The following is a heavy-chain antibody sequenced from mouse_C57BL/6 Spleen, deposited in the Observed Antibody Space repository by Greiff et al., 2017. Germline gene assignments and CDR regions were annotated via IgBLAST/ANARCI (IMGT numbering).Heavy chain of an antibody. CDR1: GFTFSDYG. J-gene: IGHJ2*01. Sequence: EVQRVESGGGLVKPGGSLKLSCAASGFTFSDYGMHWVRQAPEKGLEWVAYISSGSSTIYYAATVKGRFTISRDKAKNTLFLQMTSLRSEDTARYYYAIYYGNFFDYWGQGTTLTVSS. D-gene: IGHD2-1*01. CDR2: ISSGSSTI. V-gene: IGHV5-17*01. CDR3: AIYYGNFFDY.